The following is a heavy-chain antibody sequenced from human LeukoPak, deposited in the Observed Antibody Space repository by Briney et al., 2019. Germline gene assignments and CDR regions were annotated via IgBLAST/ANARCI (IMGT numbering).Heavy chain of an antibody. CDR1: GGSISSSSYC. CDR2: IYYSGST. Sequence: PSETPSLTCTVSGGSISSSSYCWGWIRQPPGKGLEWIGSIYYSGSTYYNPSLKSRVTISVDTSKNQFSLKLSSVTAADTAVYYCARDLNYYGSGSYSYYFDYWDQGTLVTVSS. J-gene: IGHJ4*02. V-gene: IGHV4-39*07. D-gene: IGHD3-10*01. CDR3: ARDLNYYGSGSYSYYFDY.